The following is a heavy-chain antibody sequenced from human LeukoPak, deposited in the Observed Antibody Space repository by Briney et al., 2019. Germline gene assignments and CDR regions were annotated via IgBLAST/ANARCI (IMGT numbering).Heavy chain of an antibody. V-gene: IGHV3-30*04. J-gene: IGHJ4*02. D-gene: IGHD2-8*01. CDR3: AKSTIVLMVYAIGYYFDY. CDR1: GFTFSSYP. CDR2: ISKDGSNK. Sequence: GGSLRLSCAASGFTFSSYPMHWVRQAPGKGLEWVAVISKDGSNKYYADSVKGRFTISRDNSKNTLDLQMNSLRAEDTAVYYCAKSTIVLMVYAIGYYFDYWGQGTLVTVSS.